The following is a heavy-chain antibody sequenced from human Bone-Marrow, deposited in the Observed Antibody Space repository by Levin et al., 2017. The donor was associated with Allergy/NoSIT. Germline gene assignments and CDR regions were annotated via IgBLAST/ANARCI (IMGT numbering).Heavy chain of an antibody. Sequence: GESLKISCKASGYTFANFYIHWVRQAPGQGLEWVGCVNPNSGGSNEAKKFQGRVAITRDKSLTTAYMDLRSLRSDDTAVYFCARELNYDLFEWGQGTLVTVSS. D-gene: IGHD3-9*01. CDR3: ARELNYDLFE. J-gene: IGHJ4*02. CDR1: GYTFANFY. V-gene: IGHV1-2*02. CDR2: VNPNSGGS.